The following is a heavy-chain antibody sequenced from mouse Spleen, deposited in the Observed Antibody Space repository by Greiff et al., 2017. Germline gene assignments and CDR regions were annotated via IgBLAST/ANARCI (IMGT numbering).Heavy chain of an antibody. V-gene: IGHV5-17*01. CDR2: ISSGSSTI. D-gene: IGHD1-1*01. Sequence: EVMLVESGGGLVKPGGSLKLSCAASGFTFSDYGMHWVRQAPEKGLEWVAYISSGSSTIYYADTVKGRFTISRDNAKNTLFLQMTSLRSEDTAMYYCARSLRYGSPVAYWGQGTLVTVSA. CDR3: ARSLRYGSPVAY. CDR1: GFTFSDYG. J-gene: IGHJ3*01.